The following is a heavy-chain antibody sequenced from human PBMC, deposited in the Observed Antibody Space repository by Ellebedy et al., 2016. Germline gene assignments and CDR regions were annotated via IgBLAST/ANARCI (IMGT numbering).Heavy chain of an antibody. Sequence: GESLKISXAASGFTFSDYYMSWIRQAPGKGLEWVSYISSSGSTIYYADSVKGRFTISRDNAKNSLYLQMNSLRAEDTAVYYCAKDGITWIQLWSGSWGQGTLVTVSS. CDR3: AKDGITWIQLWSGS. D-gene: IGHD5-18*01. CDR1: GFTFSDYY. CDR2: ISSSGSTI. J-gene: IGHJ4*02. V-gene: IGHV3-11*01.